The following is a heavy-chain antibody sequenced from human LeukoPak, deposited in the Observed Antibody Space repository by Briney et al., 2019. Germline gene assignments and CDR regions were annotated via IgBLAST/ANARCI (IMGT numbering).Heavy chain of an antibody. Sequence: ASVKVSRKASGGTFSSYAISWVRQAPGQGLEWMGRIIPILGIANYAQKFQGRVTITADKSTSTAYMELSSLRSEDTAVYYCARLNSSSWYDYYYYYGMDVWGQGTTVTVSS. V-gene: IGHV1-69*04. J-gene: IGHJ6*02. CDR2: IIPILGIA. CDR1: GGTFSSYA. CDR3: ARLNSSSWYDYYYYYGMDV. D-gene: IGHD6-13*01.